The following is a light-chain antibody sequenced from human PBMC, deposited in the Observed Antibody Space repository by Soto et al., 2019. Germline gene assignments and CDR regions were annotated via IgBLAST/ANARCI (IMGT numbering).Light chain of an antibody. CDR2: AAS. CDR3: QQYSGSVT. CDR1: QSIRSTY. J-gene: IGKJ4*01. V-gene: IGKV3-20*01. Sequence: EIVLTQSPGTLSLSPGERATLSCRASQSIRSTYLAWYQQKPGQPPRLLIYAASKRQSGVPDRFSGGGSETDFTLSISSLEPEEFAVYYCQQYSGSVTFGGGTKVDIK.